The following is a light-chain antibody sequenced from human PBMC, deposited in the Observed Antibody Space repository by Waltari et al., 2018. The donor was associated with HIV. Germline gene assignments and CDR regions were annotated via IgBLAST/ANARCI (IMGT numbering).Light chain of an antibody. CDR1: QDISNY. CDR3: QQYDNVPPT. CDR2: DAS. Sequence: DIQMTQSPSSLSASVGDRVTITSQASQDISNYLNWYQQKPGKAPKLLIFDASNLETGVPSRLSGSGSGTDFTFTISSLQPEDIATYYCQQYDNVPPTFGGGTKVEIK. J-gene: IGKJ4*01. V-gene: IGKV1-33*01.